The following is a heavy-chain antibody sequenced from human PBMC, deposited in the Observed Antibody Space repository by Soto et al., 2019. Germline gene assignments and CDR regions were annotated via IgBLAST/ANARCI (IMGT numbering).Heavy chain of an antibody. V-gene: IGHV3-66*01. D-gene: IGHD2-2*01. Sequence: GGSMRLSCAASGFTVSSNYMSWVRQAPGKGLEWVSVIYSGGSTYYADSVKGRFTISRDNSKNTLYLQMNSLRAEDTAVYYCARSLCISTSCYADYYYYGMDVWGQGTTVTVSS. CDR1: GFTVSSNY. CDR2: IYSGGST. J-gene: IGHJ6*02. CDR3: ARSLCISTSCYADYYYYGMDV.